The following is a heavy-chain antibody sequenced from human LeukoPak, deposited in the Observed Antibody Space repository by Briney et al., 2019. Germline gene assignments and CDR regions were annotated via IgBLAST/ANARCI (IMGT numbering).Heavy chain of an antibody. CDR2: ISSSSRTI. V-gene: IGHV3-48*01. CDR1: AFTLSNYS. J-gene: IGHJ6*02. CDR3: ARLFWNGYYPISFDHYYGMDV. Sequence: GGSLRLSCAASAFTLSNYSMAWVRQAPGKGLGWISYISSSSRTIYYADSVKGRFTISRDNAKNSLSVQMTTLRAEDTAVYYCARLFWNGYYPISFDHYYGMDVWGQGTTVTVSS. D-gene: IGHD3-3*01.